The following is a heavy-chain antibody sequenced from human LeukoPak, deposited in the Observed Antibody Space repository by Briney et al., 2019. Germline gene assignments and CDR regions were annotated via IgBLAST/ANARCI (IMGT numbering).Heavy chain of an antibody. CDR3: ARDGIVVVPAAKNYYHYYYMDV. CDR1: GGSISSYY. V-gene: IGHV4-4*07. D-gene: IGHD2-2*01. CDR2: IYTSGST. Sequence: SETLSLTCTVSGGSISSYYWSWIRQPAGKGLEWIGRIYTSGSTNYNPSLKSRVTMSVDTSKNQFSLKLSSVTAADTAVYYCARDGIVVVPAAKNYYHYYYMDVWGKGTTVTVSS. J-gene: IGHJ6*03.